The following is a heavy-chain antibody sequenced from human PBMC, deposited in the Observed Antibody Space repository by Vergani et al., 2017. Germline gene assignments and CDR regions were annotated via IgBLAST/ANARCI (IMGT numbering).Heavy chain of an antibody. CDR3: ARRSSSHDAFDI. Sequence: QVQLVESGGGVVQPGRSLRLSCAASGFTFSSYGMHWVRQAPGKGLEWVAVIWYDGSNKYYADSVKGRFTISRDNSKNTLYLQMNSLRAEDTAVYYCARRSSSHDAFDIWGQGTMVTVSS. CDR1: GFTFSSYG. CDR2: IWYDGSNK. D-gene: IGHD6-6*01. J-gene: IGHJ3*02. V-gene: IGHV3-33*01.